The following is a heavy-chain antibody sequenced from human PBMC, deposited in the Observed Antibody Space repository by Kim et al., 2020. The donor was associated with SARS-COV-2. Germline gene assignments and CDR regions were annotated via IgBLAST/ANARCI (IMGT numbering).Heavy chain of an antibody. Sequence: SETLSLTCTVSGGSISSGGYYWSWIRQHPGKGLEWIGHIYYSGSTYYNPSLESRVTISVDTSKNQFSLKLSSVTAADTAVYYCARGQGLITMIVVVVGAFDYWGQGTLVTVSS. D-gene: IGHD3-22*01. CDR1: GGSISSGGYY. V-gene: IGHV4-31*03. CDR3: ARGQGLITMIVVVVGAFDY. J-gene: IGHJ4*02. CDR2: IYYSGST.